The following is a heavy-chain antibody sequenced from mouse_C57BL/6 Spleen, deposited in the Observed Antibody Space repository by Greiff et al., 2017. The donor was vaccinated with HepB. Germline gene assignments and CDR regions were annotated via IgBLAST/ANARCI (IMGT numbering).Heavy chain of an antibody. J-gene: IGHJ4*01. V-gene: IGHV1-15*01. Sequence: QVQLQQSGAELVRPGASVTLSCKASGYTFTDYEMHWVKQTPVHGLEWIGAIDPETGGTAYNQTFKGKAILTADKSSSTAYMELRSLTSEDSAVYYCTSKGDSNYARPHAMDYWGQGTSVTVSS. CDR2: IDPETGGT. CDR1: GYTFTDYE. CDR3: TSKGDSNYARPHAMDY. D-gene: IGHD2-5*01.